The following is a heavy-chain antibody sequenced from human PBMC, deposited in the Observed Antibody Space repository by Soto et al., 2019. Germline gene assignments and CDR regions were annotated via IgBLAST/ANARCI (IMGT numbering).Heavy chain of an antibody. CDR2: ISYSGST. J-gene: IGHJ4*02. D-gene: IGHD2-15*01. Sequence: QVQLQESGPGLVKPSQTLSLTCTVSGGSISRGNYYWSWIRQPPGKGLEWIGFISYSGSTYYSTSLKSRVTISVDTSKSQFSLNLSFVTAADTAVYYCATMGTPATGLYFFDYWDQGSLVTGSS. CDR1: GGSISRGNYY. CDR3: ATMGTPATGLYFFDY. V-gene: IGHV4-30-4*01.